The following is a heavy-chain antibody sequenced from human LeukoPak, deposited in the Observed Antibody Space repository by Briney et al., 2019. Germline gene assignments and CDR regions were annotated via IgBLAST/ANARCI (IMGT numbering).Heavy chain of an antibody. CDR2: IYYSGST. CDR1: GGSLSSYY. CDR3: ARTLKERIAAAAHFDY. J-gene: IGHJ4*02. D-gene: IGHD6-13*01. V-gene: IGHV4-59*01. Sequence: SETLSLTCTVSGGSLSSYYWSWIRQPPGKGLEWIGYIYYSGSTNYNPSLKSRVTISVDTSKNQFSLKLSSVTAADTAVYYCARTLKERIAAAAHFDYWGQGTLVTVSS.